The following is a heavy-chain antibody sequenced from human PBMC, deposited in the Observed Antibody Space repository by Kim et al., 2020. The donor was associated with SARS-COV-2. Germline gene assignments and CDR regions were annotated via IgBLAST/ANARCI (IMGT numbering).Heavy chain of an antibody. J-gene: IGHJ6*02. CDR3: ARDRNTIFGVVFIPDRYAMDV. CDR1: GYTFTGYY. Sequence: ASVKVSCKASGYTFTGYYMHWVRQAPGQGLEWMGRINPNSGGTNYAQKFQGRVTLTRDTSISTAYMELSRLRSDDTAVYYFARDRNTIFGVVFIPDRYAMDVWGRGTTVTVSS. CDR2: INPNSGGT. D-gene: IGHD3-3*01. V-gene: IGHV1-2*06.